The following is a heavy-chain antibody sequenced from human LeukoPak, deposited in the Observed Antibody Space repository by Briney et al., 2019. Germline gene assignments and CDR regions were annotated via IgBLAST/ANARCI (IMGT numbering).Heavy chain of an antibody. J-gene: IGHJ4*02. D-gene: IGHD3-16*01. Sequence: GGSLRLSCAVSGFIFSNYDMNWVRQAPEKGLEWVSSISTSSSYIYYADSVKGRFTISRDNAKNTLYLQMNSLRAEDSAVYYCASAYYHYYFDYWGQGTLSPSLQ. CDR2: ISTSSSYI. V-gene: IGHV3-21*01. CDR1: GFIFSNYD. CDR3: ASAYYHYYFDY.